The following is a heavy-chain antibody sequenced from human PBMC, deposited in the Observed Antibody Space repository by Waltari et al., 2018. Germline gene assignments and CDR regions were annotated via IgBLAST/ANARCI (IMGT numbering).Heavy chain of an antibody. Sequence: QVQLVQSGAEVKKPGASVKVSCKASGYTFTSYGFSWVRQAPGQGLEWMGWISAYNGNTNYAQKLQGRVTMTTDTSTSTAYMELRSLRSDDTAVYYCARTHTLPSLLWWGDYWGQGTLVTVSS. D-gene: IGHD2-21*01. V-gene: IGHV1-18*01. CDR3: ARTHTLPSLLWWGDY. CDR1: GYTFTSYG. J-gene: IGHJ4*02. CDR2: ISAYNGNT.